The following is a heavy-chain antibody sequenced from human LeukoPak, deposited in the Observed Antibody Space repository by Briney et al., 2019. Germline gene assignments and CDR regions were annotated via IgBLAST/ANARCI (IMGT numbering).Heavy chain of an antibody. CDR3: ARGGLYYYDSSGPYKSVAFDI. CDR2: IYYSGST. V-gene: IGHV4-39*07. D-gene: IGHD3-22*01. Sequence: PSETLSLTCTVSGGSISSSSYYWGWIRQPPGKGLEWIGSIYYSGSTYYNPSLKSRVTISVDTSKNQFSLKLSSVTAADTAVYYCARGGLYYYDSSGPYKSVAFDIWGQGTMVTVSS. CDR1: GGSISSSSYY. J-gene: IGHJ3*02.